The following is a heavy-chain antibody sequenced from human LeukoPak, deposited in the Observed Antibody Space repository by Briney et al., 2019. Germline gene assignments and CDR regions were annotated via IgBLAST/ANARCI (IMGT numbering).Heavy chain of an antibody. Sequence: SVKVSCQASGGTFSSYAISWVRQAPGQGLEWMGGIIPIFGTANYAQKFQGRVTITADKSTSTAYMELSSLGSEDTAVYYCARGGWPVGSYFDYWGQGTLVTVSS. CDR2: IIPIFGTA. CDR3: ARGGWPVGSYFDY. D-gene: IGHD6-19*01. J-gene: IGHJ4*02. V-gene: IGHV1-69*06. CDR1: GGTFSSYA.